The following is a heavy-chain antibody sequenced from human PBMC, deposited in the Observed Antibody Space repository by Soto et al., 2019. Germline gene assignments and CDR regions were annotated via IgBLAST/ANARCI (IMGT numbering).Heavy chain of an antibody. D-gene: IGHD5-12*01. Sequence: QVQLQESGPGLVKPSETLSLTCTVSGGSISSYYWSWIRQPPGKRLEWIGYIYYSGSTNYNPSLKRRVTISVDTSKNQFSLELRSATAADTAVYYCARDSVGSGYDWGQGTLVTVSS. CDR1: GGSISSYY. J-gene: IGHJ4*02. V-gene: IGHV4-59*01. CDR2: IYYSGST. CDR3: ARDSVGSGYD.